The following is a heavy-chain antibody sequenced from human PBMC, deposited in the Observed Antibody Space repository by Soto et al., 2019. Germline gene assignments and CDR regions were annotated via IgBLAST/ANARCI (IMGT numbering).Heavy chain of an antibody. CDR2: IIPILGIA. J-gene: IGHJ6*02. CDR1: GGTFSSYT. V-gene: IGHV1-69*08. Sequence: QVQLVQSGAEVKKPGSSVKVSCKASGGTFSSYTISWVRQAPGQGLEWMGRIIPILGIANYAQKFQGRVKITADKATSTAYMELSSLRSEDTDVYYCARENTAMVGGYYYYGMDVWGQGTTVTVSS. D-gene: IGHD5-18*01. CDR3: ARENTAMVGGYYYYGMDV.